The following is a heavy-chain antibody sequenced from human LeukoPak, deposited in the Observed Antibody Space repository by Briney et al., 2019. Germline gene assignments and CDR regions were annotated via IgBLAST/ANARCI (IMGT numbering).Heavy chain of an antibody. J-gene: IGHJ3*02. CDR2: IYYSGGI. Sequence: SETLSLTCAVSGYSISTSNYWAWIRQPPGKGLEWIGHIYYSGGIYYNPSLKSRVTMSVDTSKNQFSLKPSSVTAVDTAVYYCARKTTTGPTKAAFDIWGQGTMLTVSS. CDR1: GYSISTSNY. D-gene: IGHD4-17*01. CDR3: ARKTTTGPTKAAFDI. V-gene: IGHV4-28*05.